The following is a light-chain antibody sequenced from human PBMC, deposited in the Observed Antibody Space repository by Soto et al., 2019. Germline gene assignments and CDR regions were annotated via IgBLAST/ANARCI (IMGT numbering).Light chain of an antibody. CDR3: SSYTTSPTYV. Sequence: SALTQPASVYGSPGQSITLSCPGASSDVGAYNYVSWYQQHPGKAPKLMIFDVSSRPSGVSDRFSGSKSGNTASLTISGLQAEHEAAYYCSSYTTSPTYVFGTGTKVTVL. CDR2: DVS. CDR1: SSDVGAYNY. V-gene: IGLV2-14*03. J-gene: IGLJ1*01.